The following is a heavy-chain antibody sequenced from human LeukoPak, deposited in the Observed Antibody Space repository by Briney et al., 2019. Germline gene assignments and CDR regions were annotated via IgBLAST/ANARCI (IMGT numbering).Heavy chain of an antibody. CDR3: ASLASAWFDP. D-gene: IGHD3-10*01. V-gene: IGHV3-53*01. Sequence: GGSLRLSCAASGFTVSSNYMSWVRQAPGKGLEWVSVIYSGGSTYYADSVKGRFTISRDNSKNTLYLQMKSLRAEDTAVYYCASLASAWFDPWGQGTIVTVSS. J-gene: IGHJ3*01. CDR2: IYSGGST. CDR1: GFTVSSNY.